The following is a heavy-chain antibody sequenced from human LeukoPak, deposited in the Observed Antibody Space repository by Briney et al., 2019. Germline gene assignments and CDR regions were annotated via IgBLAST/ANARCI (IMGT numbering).Heavy chain of an antibody. CDR3: ARDLSGRFTFDY. CDR2: ISYDGSKK. D-gene: IGHD6-19*01. Sequence: PGRSLRLSCAASGFTFTIYGLHWVRQAPGKGLEWVAVISYDGSKKYYAGSVKGRFTISRDSSKNTLYLQMNSLRAEDTAVYYCARDLSGRFTFDYWGQGTLVTVSS. CDR1: GFTFTIYG. J-gene: IGHJ4*02. V-gene: IGHV3-30*03.